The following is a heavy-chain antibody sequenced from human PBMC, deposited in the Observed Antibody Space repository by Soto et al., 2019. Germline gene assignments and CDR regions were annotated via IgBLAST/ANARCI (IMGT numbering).Heavy chain of an antibody. D-gene: IGHD3-10*02. CDR2: ISYDGSNK. V-gene: IGHV3-30*01. CDR1: GFTFSAYD. Sequence: GGSLRLSCAATGFTFSAYDMHWVRQAPGKXLEWVTYISYDGSNKYYADSVKGRFTISRDNSKNTMYLQMDSLRAEDTAVYYCAKDMFSSDDDSYFYGMDVWGQGTTVTVSS. J-gene: IGHJ6*02. CDR3: AKDMFSSDDDSYFYGMDV.